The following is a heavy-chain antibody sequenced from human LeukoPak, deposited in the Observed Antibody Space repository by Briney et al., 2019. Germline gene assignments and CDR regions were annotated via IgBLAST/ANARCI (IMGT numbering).Heavy chain of an antibody. CDR3: VKDGPKLRFLEWLLRNWYFDL. D-gene: IGHD3-3*01. Sequence: PGGSLRLSCAASGFTFSSYGMHWVRQAPGKGLEWVAFIRYDGSNKYYADSVKGRFTISRDNSKNTLYLQMNSLRAEDTAVYYCVKDGPKLRFLEWLLRNWYFDLWGRGTLVTVSS. CDR1: GFTFSSYG. CDR2: IRYDGSNK. J-gene: IGHJ2*01. V-gene: IGHV3-30*02.